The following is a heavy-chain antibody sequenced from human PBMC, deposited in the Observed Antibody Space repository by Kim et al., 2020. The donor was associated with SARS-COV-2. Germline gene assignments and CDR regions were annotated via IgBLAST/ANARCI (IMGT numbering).Heavy chain of an antibody. CDR1: GGSISSSSYY. CDR3: ARSHDQLGYYFDY. CDR2: IYYSGST. J-gene: IGHJ4*02. D-gene: IGHD7-27*01. V-gene: IGHV4-39*07. Sequence: SETLSLTCTVSGGSISSSSYYWGWIRQPPGKGLEWIGSIYYSGSTYYNPSLKSRVTISVDTSKNQFSLKLSSVTAADTAVYYCARSHDQLGYYFDYWGQGTLVTVSS.